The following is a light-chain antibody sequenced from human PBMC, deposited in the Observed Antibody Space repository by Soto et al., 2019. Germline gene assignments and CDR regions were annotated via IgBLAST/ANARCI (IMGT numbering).Light chain of an antibody. CDR2: GAS. CDR3: QQYNNWPPAT. J-gene: IGKJ1*01. V-gene: IGKV3-15*01. CDR1: QTVTRN. Sequence: EIVMTQSPASLSVSPGERATLSCRASQTVTRNLAWYQQKPGQAPRLLIYGASTRATGIPARLSGSGSGTEFTITITSLQSEDSAVYYCQQYNNWPPATFGKGTKVEIK.